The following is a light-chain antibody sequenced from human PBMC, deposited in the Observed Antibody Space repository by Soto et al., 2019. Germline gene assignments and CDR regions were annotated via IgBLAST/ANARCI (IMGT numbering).Light chain of an antibody. Sequence: EILMTQSPATLSLSPGERATLSCRASQSVASNLAWYQQRRGQAPRLLIYGASSRATGIPARFSGSGSGTEFTLTLISLQSEDFAVYYCQQYDSWPPLTFGGGTKVEIK. V-gene: IGKV3-15*01. CDR3: QQYDSWPPLT. J-gene: IGKJ4*01. CDR1: QSVASN. CDR2: GAS.